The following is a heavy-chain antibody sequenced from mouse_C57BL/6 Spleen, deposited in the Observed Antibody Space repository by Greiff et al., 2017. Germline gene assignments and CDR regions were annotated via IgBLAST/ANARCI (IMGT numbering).Heavy chain of an antibody. CDR3: ASLYYGSSYYAMDY. CDR1: GFSLTSYG. Sequence: QVHVKQSGPGLVQPSQSLSITCTVSGFSLTSYGVHWVRQSPGKGLEWLGVIWSGGSTDYNAAFISRLSISKDNSKSQVFFKMNSLQADDTAIYYCASLYYGSSYYAMDYWGQGTSVTVSS. J-gene: IGHJ4*01. D-gene: IGHD1-1*01. CDR2: IWSGGST. V-gene: IGHV2-2*01.